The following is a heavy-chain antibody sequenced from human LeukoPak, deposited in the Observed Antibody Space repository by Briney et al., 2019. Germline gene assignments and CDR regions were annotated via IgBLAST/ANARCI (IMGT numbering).Heavy chain of an antibody. CDR2: MSSDGTSI. CDR3: ARSQSGVFDV. V-gene: IGHV3-74*01. CDR1: GFTFTNYW. Sequence: GGSPRLSCVVSGFTFTNYWMQWVRQVPGKGLVWVARMSSDGTSIIHADSVKGRLTISRDNAENTLYLQMNSLRPEDTALYYCARSQSGVFDVWGQGTMVIVSS. J-gene: IGHJ3*01. D-gene: IGHD2-15*01.